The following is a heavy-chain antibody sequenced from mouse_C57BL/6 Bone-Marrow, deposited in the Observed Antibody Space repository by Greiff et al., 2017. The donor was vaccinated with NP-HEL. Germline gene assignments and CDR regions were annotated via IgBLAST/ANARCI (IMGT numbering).Heavy chain of an antibody. CDR3: ARLATTVVATRRYAMDY. Sequence: QVQLQQSGAELARPGASVKLSCKASGYTFTSYGISWVKQRTGQGLEWIGEIYPRSGNTYYNEKFKGKATLTADKSSSTAYMELRSLTSEDSAVYFCARLATTVVATRRYAMDYWGQGTSVTVSS. CDR2: IYPRSGNT. J-gene: IGHJ4*01. CDR1: GYTFTSYG. V-gene: IGHV1-81*01. D-gene: IGHD1-1*01.